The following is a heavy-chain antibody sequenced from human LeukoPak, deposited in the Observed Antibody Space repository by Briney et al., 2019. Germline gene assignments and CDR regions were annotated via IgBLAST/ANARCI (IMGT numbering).Heavy chain of an antibody. CDR3: ASALIPIYDILTGYELDP. CDR1: GYTFPGYY. V-gene: IGHV1-8*02. Sequence: WASVKVSCKASGYTFPGYYMHWVRQAPGQGLEWMGWMNPNSGNTGYAQKFQGRVTMTRNTSISTAYMELSSLRSEDTAVYYCASALIPIYDILTGYELDPWGQGTLVTVSS. D-gene: IGHD3-9*01. J-gene: IGHJ5*02. CDR2: MNPNSGNT.